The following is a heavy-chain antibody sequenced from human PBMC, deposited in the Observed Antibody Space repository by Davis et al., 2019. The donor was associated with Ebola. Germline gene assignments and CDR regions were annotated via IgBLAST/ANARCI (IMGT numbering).Heavy chain of an antibody. CDR2: ISGSGGST. Sequence: GESLKISCAASGFTFSSYSMNWVRQAPGKGLEWVSAISGSGGSTYYADSVKGRFTISRDNSKNTLYLQMNSLRAEDTAVYYCAKERETTVTMGGYYFDYWGQGTLVTVSS. CDR3: AKERETTVTMGGYYFDY. D-gene: IGHD4-17*01. J-gene: IGHJ4*02. V-gene: IGHV3-23*01. CDR1: GFTFSSYS.